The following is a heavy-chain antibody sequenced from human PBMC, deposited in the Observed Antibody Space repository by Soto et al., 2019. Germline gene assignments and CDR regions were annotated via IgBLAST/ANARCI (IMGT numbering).Heavy chain of an antibody. CDR1: GGSISSSSYY. Sequence: SETLSLTCTVSGGSISSSSYYWGWIRQPPGKGLEWIGSIYYSGSTYYNPSLKSRVTISVDTSKNQFSLKLSSVTAADTAVYYCAREDDILTGFDYWGQGTLVTVS. CDR3: AREDDILTGFDY. J-gene: IGHJ4*02. D-gene: IGHD3-9*01. V-gene: IGHV4-39*02. CDR2: IYYSGST.